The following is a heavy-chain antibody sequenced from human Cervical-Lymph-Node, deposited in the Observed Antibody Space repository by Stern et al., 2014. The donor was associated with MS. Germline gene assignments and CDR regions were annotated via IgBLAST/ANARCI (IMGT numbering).Heavy chain of an antibody. D-gene: IGHD4-11*01. J-gene: IGHJ2*01. CDR2: VYYSGIT. CDR3: ARGVTAVTNYVPNWCFDL. CDR1: GGSITNRDY. Sequence: QVQLQESGPGLVKPSETLSLTCTVSGGSITNRDYWGWIRQSPGKGLEWIGSVYYSGITYYRPSLKSRATISIDTSRNQFFLRLNFVTATDTAVYFCARGVTAVTNYVPNWCFDLWGRGTLVTVSS. V-gene: IGHV4-39*02.